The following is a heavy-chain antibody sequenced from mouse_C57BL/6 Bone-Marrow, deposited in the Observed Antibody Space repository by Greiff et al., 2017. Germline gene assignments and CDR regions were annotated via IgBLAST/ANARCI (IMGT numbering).Heavy chain of an antibody. CDR1: GFTFSSYG. Sequence: EVKLMESGGDLVKPGGSLKLSCAASGFTFSSYGMSWVRQTPDKRLEWVATISSGGSYTYYPDSVKGRFTISRDNAKNTLYLQMSSLKSEDTAMYYCARRNYYGSFTFACRGQGTLGTVSA. V-gene: IGHV5-6*02. CDR2: ISSGGSYT. J-gene: IGHJ3*01. CDR3: ARRNYYGSFTFAC. D-gene: IGHD1-1*01.